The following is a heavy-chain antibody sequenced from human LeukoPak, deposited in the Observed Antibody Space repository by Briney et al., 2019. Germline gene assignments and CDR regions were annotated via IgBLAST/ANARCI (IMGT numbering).Heavy chain of an antibody. J-gene: IGHJ4*02. CDR2: IIPIFGTA. CDR1: GGTFSSYA. V-gene: IGHV1-69*05. Sequence: SVKVSCKASGGTFSSYAISWVRQAPGQGLEWMGRIIPIFGTANYAQKFQGRVTITTDESTSTAYMELSSLRSEDTAVYYCARSRDGYNYYYFDYWGQGTLVTVSS. D-gene: IGHD5-24*01. CDR3: ARSRDGYNYYYFDY.